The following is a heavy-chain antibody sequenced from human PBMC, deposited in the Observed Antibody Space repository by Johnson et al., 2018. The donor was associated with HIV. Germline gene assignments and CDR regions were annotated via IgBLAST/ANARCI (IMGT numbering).Heavy chain of an antibody. V-gene: IGHV3-30*02. Sequence: QVQLVESGGGVVQPGGSLRLSCAASGFTFSSYGMHWVRQAPGKGLEWVAFIRYDGSNKYYADSVKGRFTISRDNSKNTLYLQMNSLRAEDTAVYYCAKGDSDDGAFDIWGQGTMVTVSS. CDR1: GFTFSSYG. CDR2: IRYDGSNK. J-gene: IGHJ3*02. CDR3: AKGDSDDGAFDI. D-gene: IGHD1-1*01.